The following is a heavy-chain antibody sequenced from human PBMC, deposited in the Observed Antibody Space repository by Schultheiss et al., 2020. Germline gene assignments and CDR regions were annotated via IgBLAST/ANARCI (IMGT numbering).Heavy chain of an antibody. CDR1: GGSFSGYY. Sequence: SETLSLTCAVYGGSFSGYYWSWIRQPPGKGLEWIGYIYYSGSTNYNPSLKSRVTISVDTSKNQFSLKLSSVTAADTAVYYCARGHPRDEYSSSSLNWFDPWGQGTLVTVAS. CDR3: ARGHPRDEYSSSSLNWFDP. J-gene: IGHJ5*02. CDR2: IYYSGST. V-gene: IGHV4-59*12. D-gene: IGHD6-6*01.